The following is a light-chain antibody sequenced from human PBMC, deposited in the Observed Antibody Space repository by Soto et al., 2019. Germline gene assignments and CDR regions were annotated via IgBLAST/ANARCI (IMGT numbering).Light chain of an antibody. CDR3: QKRSHWLFT. V-gene: IGKV3-11*01. CDR1: QSVSSY. Sequence: EIVLTQSPATLSLSPGERATLSCRASQSVSSYLAWYQQKPGQAPRLLIYDASNRATGIPARFSGSGSGTDFTLTISSLEPEDIALYYCQKRSHWLFTLGPGTKVDIK. J-gene: IGKJ3*01. CDR2: DAS.